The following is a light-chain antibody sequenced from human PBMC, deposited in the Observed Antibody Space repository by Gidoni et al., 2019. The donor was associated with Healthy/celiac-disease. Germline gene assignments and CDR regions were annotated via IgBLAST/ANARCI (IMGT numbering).Light chain of an antibody. CDR3: QQYNNWPYT. J-gene: IGKJ2*01. CDR1: QSVSSN. Sequence: DIVMPKSPATLSVSPGERATLSCRASQSVSSNFAWYQQKPGKAPKLLIYGASTRATGVPARFSGSGSGTEFTLTISSLQSEDFAVYYCQQYNNWPYTFGQGTKLEIK. V-gene: IGKV3-15*01. CDR2: GAS.